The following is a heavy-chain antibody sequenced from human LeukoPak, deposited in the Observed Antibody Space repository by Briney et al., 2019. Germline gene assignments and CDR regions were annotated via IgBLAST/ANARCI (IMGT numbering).Heavy chain of an antibody. J-gene: IGHJ4*02. D-gene: IGHD3-22*01. CDR3: ARRGYDSSGYYLVS. CDR1: GGSISSPNYY. V-gene: IGHV4-39*01. CDR2: IYYSGST. Sequence: SETLSLTCAVSGGSISSPNYYWGWIRQPSGKGLEWIGSIYYSGSTYYNPSLKSRVTISVDTSKNQFSLKLSSVTAADTAVYYCARRGYDSSGYYLVSWGQGTLVTVSS.